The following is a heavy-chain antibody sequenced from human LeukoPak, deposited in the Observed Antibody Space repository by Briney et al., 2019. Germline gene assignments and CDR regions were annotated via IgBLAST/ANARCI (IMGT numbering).Heavy chain of an antibody. CDR2: IGTYGGDT. D-gene: IGHD6-13*01. Sequence: ASVKVSCKATSRISWVRQAPGQGLEWMGWIGTYGGDTYYAQKFQGRISVTTDTSTSTVYMELRNLRSDDTAVYYCASRPYSSSWYPDWFDPWGQGTLVTVSS. CDR1: TSR. V-gene: IGHV1-18*01. CDR3: ASRPYSSSWYPDWFDP. J-gene: IGHJ5*02.